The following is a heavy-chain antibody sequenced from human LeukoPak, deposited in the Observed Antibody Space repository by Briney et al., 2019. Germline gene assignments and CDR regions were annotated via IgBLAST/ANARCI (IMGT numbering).Heavy chain of an antibody. D-gene: IGHD3-22*01. V-gene: IGHV3-15*01. Sequence: GGSLRLSCAASGFTFSNAWMSWVRQAPGKGLEWVGRIKRETDGGTTDYAAPVKGRFTISRDDSKSTLYLQMNSLKTDGTAVYYCTTKYYYDSSGYNNFDYWGQGTLVTVSS. CDR1: GFTFSNAW. CDR3: TTKYYYDSSGYNNFDY. J-gene: IGHJ4*02. CDR2: IKRETDGGTT.